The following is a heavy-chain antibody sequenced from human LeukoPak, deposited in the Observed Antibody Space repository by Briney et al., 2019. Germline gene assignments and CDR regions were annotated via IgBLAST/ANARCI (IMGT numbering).Heavy chain of an antibody. CDR3: ARVTRYYFDY. D-gene: IGHD4-11*01. CDR1: GFTFNSYA. V-gene: IGHV3-23*01. Sequence: GGSLRLSCAASGFTFNSYAMSWVRQAPGKGLEWVSAISVSGGSTYYADSVKVRFTISRDNSKNTLYLQMNSLRAEDTAVYYCARVTRYYFDYWGQGTLVTVS. J-gene: IGHJ4*02. CDR2: ISVSGGST.